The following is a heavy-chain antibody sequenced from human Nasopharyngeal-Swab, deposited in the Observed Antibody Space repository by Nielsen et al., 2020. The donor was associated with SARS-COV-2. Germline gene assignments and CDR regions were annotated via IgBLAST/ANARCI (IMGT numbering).Heavy chain of an antibody. CDR1: GFTFDDYA. Sequence: SLKISCAASGFTFDDYAMHWVRQAPGKGLEWVSGISWNSGSTGYADSVKGRFTISRDNAKNSLYLQMNSLRAEDTALYYCAKGVKYDLWSGTWGDWGQGTLVTVSS. D-gene: IGHD3-3*01. CDR3: AKGVKYDLWSGTWGD. V-gene: IGHV3-9*01. J-gene: IGHJ4*02. CDR2: ISWNSGST.